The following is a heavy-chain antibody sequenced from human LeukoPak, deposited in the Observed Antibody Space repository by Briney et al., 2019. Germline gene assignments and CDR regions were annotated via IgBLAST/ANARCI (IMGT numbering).Heavy chain of an antibody. V-gene: IGHV3-48*03. CDR2: ISSSGSTI. CDR1: GFTFSSYE. J-gene: IGHJ4*02. Sequence: GGSLRLSCAASGFTFSSYEMNWVRQAPGKGLEWVSYISSSGSTIYYADSVKGRFTISRDKSKNTLFLQMNSLRAEDTALYYCAKGVGLTRQGGLDNWGQGTLVTVSS. CDR3: AKGVGLTRQGGLDN. D-gene: IGHD1-26*01.